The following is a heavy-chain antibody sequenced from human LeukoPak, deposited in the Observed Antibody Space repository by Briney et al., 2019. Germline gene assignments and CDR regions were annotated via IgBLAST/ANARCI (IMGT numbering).Heavy chain of an antibody. J-gene: IGHJ4*02. V-gene: IGHV4-59*01. CDR2: IYHSGAT. CDR3: AGGFYDSRGYSEPFHY. Sequence: SETLSLTCTVSGGSISSYYWNWIRQPPGKGLEWIGYIYHSGATNYNPSLKSRVTMSVDTSKNQFSLRLRSVTAADTAVYYCAGGFYDSRGYSEPFHYWGQGTLVTVSS. D-gene: IGHD3-22*01. CDR1: GGSISSYY.